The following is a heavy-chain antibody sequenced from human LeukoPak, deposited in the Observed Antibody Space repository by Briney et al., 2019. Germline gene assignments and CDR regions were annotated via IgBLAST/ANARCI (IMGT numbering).Heavy chain of an antibody. D-gene: IGHD3-10*01. CDR3: ARGLARKHYYGSGTFYNREEDAFDI. CDR1: GHTLTNYA. Sequence: GASVTVSCKASGHTLTNYALHWLRQAPGQRLEWMGWINVGNGKTKYSQEFQGRVTITRDTSASIAYMDLSSLRSEDMAVYYWARGLARKHYYGSGTFYNREEDAFDIWGQGTMVTVSS. V-gene: IGHV1-3*03. J-gene: IGHJ3*02. CDR2: INVGNGKT.